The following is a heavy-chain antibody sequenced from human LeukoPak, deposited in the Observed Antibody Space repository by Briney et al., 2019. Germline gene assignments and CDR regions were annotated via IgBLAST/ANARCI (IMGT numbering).Heavy chain of an antibody. CDR3: AKDSRIVATPGGYYFDY. D-gene: IGHD5-12*01. V-gene: IGHV3-23*01. CDR2: ISPSGSIS. Sequence: GGTLRLSCTASGFTFSSHGINWVRQAPGKGLEWVSGISPSGSISYYADSVKGRFTISRDNSKNTLYLQMNSLRAEDTAVYYCAKDSRIVATPGGYYFDYWGQGTLVTVSS. CDR1: GFTFSSHG. J-gene: IGHJ4*02.